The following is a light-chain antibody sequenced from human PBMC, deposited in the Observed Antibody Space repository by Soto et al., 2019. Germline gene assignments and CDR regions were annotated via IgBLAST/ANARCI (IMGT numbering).Light chain of an antibody. J-gene: IGKJ1*01. V-gene: IGKV4-1*01. CDR2: WAS. CDR3: KQYYSTPQWT. Sequence: DIVMTQSPDSLAVSLGERATINCKSSQSVLYSSNNKNYLAWYQQKPGQPPKLLIYWASIRESGVPDRFSGSGSGTDFTLTISSLQAEDVAVYYCKQYYSTPQWTFGQGTKVAIK. CDR1: QSVLYSSNNKNY.